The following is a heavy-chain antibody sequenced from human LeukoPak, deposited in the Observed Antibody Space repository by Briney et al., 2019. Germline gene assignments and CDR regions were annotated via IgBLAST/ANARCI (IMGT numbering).Heavy chain of an antibody. CDR2: IKQDGSEK. D-gene: IGHD3-9*01. V-gene: IGHV3-7*01. CDR3: VRDRYDILTGYNDAFDI. J-gene: IGHJ3*02. CDR1: GFTFSSYS. Sequence: PGGSLRLSCAASGFTFSSYSMSWVRQAPGKGLEWVANIKQDGSEKYYVDSVKGRFTISRDNAKNSLYLQMNSLRAEDTAVYYCVRDRYDILTGYNDAFDIWGQGTMVTVSS.